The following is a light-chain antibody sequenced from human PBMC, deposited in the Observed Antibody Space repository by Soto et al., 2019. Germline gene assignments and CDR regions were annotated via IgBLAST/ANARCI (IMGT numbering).Light chain of an antibody. Sequence: AIQLTQSPSSLSASVGDRVTITCRASQGISTLFAWYQQNPGKPPKLLIYDASSLQSGVPSRFSGSGSGTDFTLTISSLQPEDFPTYYCQQLYDYPLTFGGGTKVDIK. J-gene: IGKJ4*01. CDR3: QQLYDYPLT. CDR2: DAS. V-gene: IGKV1D-13*01. CDR1: QGISTL.